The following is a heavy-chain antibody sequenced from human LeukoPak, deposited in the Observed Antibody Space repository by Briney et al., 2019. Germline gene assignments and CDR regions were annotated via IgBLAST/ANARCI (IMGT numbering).Heavy chain of an antibody. Sequence: SGPTLVKPTQTLTLTCTFSGFSLSTSGVGVGWIRQPPGKALEWLALIYWDDDKRYSPSLKSRLTITKDTSKDQVVLTMTNMDPVGTATYYCARKYSYGQFDYWGQGTLVTVSS. J-gene: IGHJ4*02. V-gene: IGHV2-5*02. D-gene: IGHD5-18*01. CDR3: ARKYSYGQFDY. CDR1: GFSLSTSGVG. CDR2: IYWDDDK.